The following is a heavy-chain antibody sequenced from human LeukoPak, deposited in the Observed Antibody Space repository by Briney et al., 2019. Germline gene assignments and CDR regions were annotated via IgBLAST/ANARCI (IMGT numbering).Heavy chain of an antibody. CDR1: GGSMSSSSYY. D-gene: IGHD6-19*01. J-gene: IGHJ4*02. CDR2: IYYSGST. CDR3: ARRVAVADYYFDY. Sequence: SETLSLTCTVSGGSMSSSSYYWGWIRQPPGKGLEWIGSIYYSGSTYYNPSLKSRVTISVDTSKNQFSLKLSSVTAADTAVYYCARRVAVADYYFDYWGQGTLVTVSS. V-gene: IGHV4-39*01.